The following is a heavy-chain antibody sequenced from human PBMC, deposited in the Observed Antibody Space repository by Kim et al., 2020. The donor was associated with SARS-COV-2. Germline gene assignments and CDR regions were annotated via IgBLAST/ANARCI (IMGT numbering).Heavy chain of an antibody. J-gene: IGHJ3*02. Sequence: GGSLRLSCSASGFTFSSYAMHWVRQAPGKGLEYVAAISSNGGSTYYADSVKGRFTISRDNSKNTLYLQMSSLRAEDTAVYYCVKSGSTISPYAFDIWGQGTMVTVSS. CDR1: GFTFSSYA. V-gene: IGHV3-64D*06. CDR3: VKSGSTISPYAFDI. CDR2: ISSNGGST. D-gene: IGHD3-10*01.